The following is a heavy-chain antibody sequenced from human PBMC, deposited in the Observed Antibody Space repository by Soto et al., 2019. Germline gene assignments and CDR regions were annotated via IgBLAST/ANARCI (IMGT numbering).Heavy chain of an antibody. J-gene: IGHJ5*02. CDR1: GYTFTSYA. CDR2: INAGNGNT. CDR3: ARMYDSSGYDT. V-gene: IGHV1-3*01. Sequence: SSVTVSFKASGYTFTSYAMHWVRQAPGQRLEWMGWINAGNGNTKYSQKFQGRVTITRDTSASTAYMELSSLRSEDTAAYYCARMYDSSGYDTWGQGTLVTVSS. D-gene: IGHD3-22*01.